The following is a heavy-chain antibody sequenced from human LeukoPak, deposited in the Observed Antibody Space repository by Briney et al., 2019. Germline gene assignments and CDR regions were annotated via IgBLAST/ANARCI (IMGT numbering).Heavy chain of an antibody. J-gene: IGHJ4*02. D-gene: IGHD1-26*01. CDR3: VRGSGGPEY. Sequence: GGSLRLSCAASGFTFSSYWIHWVRQAPGKGLVWVSCTNNDGSDTVYADSVKGRFTVSRDNAKNTLYLQMNSLRAEDTAVYYCVRGSGGPEYWGQGTLVTVSS. CDR2: TNNDGSDT. V-gene: IGHV3-74*01. CDR1: GFTFSSYW.